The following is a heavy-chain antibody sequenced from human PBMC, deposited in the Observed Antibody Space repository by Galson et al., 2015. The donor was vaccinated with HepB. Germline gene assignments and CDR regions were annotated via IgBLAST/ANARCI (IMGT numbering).Heavy chain of an antibody. Sequence: SLRLSCAASGFTFSNYGMHWVRQAPGKGLEWLAVIWYDGSNQYYADSVEGRFTISRNNAKNSLYLQMNNLRAEDTAVYYCARRYFDYWGQGTLVTVSS. CDR2: IWYDGSNQ. CDR1: GFTFSNYG. J-gene: IGHJ4*02. CDR3: ARRYFDY. V-gene: IGHV3-33*01.